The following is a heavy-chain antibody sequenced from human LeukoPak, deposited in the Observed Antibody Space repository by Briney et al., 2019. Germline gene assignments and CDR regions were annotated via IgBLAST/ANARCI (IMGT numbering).Heavy chain of an antibody. Sequence: ASVKVSCKASGYTFTSYGISWVRQAPGQGLEWMGWISAYNGNTNSAQKLQGRVTMTTDTSTSTAYMELRSLRSDDTAVYYCARETNHYDFWSGHRGDFDYWGQGTLVTVSS. J-gene: IGHJ4*02. CDR1: GYTFTSYG. D-gene: IGHD3-3*01. CDR2: ISAYNGNT. CDR3: ARETNHYDFWSGHRGDFDY. V-gene: IGHV1-18*01.